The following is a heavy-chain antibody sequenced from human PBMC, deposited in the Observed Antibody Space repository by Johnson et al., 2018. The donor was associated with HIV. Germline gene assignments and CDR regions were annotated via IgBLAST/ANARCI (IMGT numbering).Heavy chain of an antibody. J-gene: IGHJ3*02. CDR3: AKDWPLVATVTADAFDI. D-gene: IGHD4-17*01. V-gene: IGHV3-30*19. Sequence: QVQLVESGGGVVQPGRSLRLSCVASGFRFSTCAIHWVRQAPGKGLEWVAVISYDGTNEYYAESVKGRFTISRDNSKNTLYLQMNSLRAEDTAVYYCAKDWPLVATVTADAFDIWGQGTMVTVSS. CDR2: ISYDGTNE. CDR1: GFRFSTCA.